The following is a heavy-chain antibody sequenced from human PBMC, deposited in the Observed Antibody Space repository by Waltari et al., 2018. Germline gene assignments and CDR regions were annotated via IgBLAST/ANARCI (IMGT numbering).Heavy chain of an antibody. J-gene: IGHJ4*02. CDR3: ARGITIFDY. Sequence: EVQLVESGGGLVQPGVSLRPSCAASGFTFSRYWMSWVRQAPGKGLEWVANIKQDGSEKYYVDSVKGRFTISRDNAKNSLYLQMNSLRAEDTAVYYCARGITIFDYWGQGTLVTVSS. D-gene: IGHD3-3*01. CDR2: IKQDGSEK. CDR1: GFTFSRYW. V-gene: IGHV3-7*01.